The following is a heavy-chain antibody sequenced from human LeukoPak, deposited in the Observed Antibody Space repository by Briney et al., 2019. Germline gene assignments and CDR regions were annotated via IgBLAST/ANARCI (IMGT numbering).Heavy chain of an antibody. J-gene: IGHJ4*02. Sequence: PSETLSLTCTVSGGSISSYYWSWIRQPAGKGLEWIGRIYSTGSTNYNPSLKSRVTMSVDTSKDQFSLRLRSVTAADTAVYYCARQIASAGTAGFDFWGQGALVTVSS. CDR3: ARQIASAGTAGFDF. D-gene: IGHD6-13*01. V-gene: IGHV4-4*07. CDR2: IYSTGST. CDR1: GGSISSYY.